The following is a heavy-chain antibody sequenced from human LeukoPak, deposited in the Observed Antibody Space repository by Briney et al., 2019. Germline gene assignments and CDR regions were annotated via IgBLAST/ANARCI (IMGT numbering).Heavy chain of an antibody. J-gene: IGHJ4*02. CDR1: GFTFSSYS. D-gene: IGHD6-19*01. Sequence: GGSLRLSCAASGFTFSSYSMNWVRQAPGKGLEWVSYISSSSSTIYYADSVKGRFTISRDNAKNSLYLQMNSLRAEDTAVYYCARGAVAGSDYFDYWGRGTLVTVSS. V-gene: IGHV3-48*01. CDR3: ARGAVAGSDYFDY. CDR2: ISSSSSTI.